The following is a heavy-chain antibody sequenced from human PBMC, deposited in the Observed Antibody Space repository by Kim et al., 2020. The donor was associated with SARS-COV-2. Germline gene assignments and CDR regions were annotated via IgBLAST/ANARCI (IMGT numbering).Heavy chain of an antibody. D-gene: IGHD1-26*01. CDR3: AREGVVGATTGFDY. Sequence: ADPVKGRFPISRDNSKNTLYLQMNSLRAEDTAVYYCAREGVVGATTGFDYWGQGTLVTVSS. V-gene: IGHV3-33*01. J-gene: IGHJ4*02.